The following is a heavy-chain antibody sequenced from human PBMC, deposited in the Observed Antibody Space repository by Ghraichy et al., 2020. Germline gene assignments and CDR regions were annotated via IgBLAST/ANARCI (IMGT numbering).Heavy chain of an antibody. CDR2: ITYSGGIT. CDR3: AKDGGGYCTSNCCHHYSDD. Sequence: GGSLRLSCAASGFTFSRYAMSWVRQAPGKGLEWVSGITYSGGITGYADSVKGRFSISRDNSRNTLYLQMNSLRAEDTAVYYCAKDGGGYCTSNCCHHYSDDWGQGTLVTVSS. V-gene: IGHV3-23*01. CDR1: GFTFSRYA. D-gene: IGHD2-2*01. J-gene: IGHJ4*02.